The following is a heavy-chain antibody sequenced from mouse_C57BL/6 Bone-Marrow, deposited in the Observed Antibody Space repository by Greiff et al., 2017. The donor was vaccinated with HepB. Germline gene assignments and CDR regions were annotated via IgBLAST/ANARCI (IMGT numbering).Heavy chain of an antibody. Sequence: VQLQQSGAELARPGASVKLSCKASGYTFTSYGISWVKQRTGQGLEWIGEIYPRSGNTYYNEKFKGKATLTADKSSSTAYMELRSLTSEDSAVYVCARKEGYYYGSSVYWYFDVWGTGTTVTVSS. V-gene: IGHV1-81*01. D-gene: IGHD1-1*01. CDR3: ARKEGYYYGSSVYWYFDV. CDR1: GYTFTSYG. CDR2: IYPRSGNT. J-gene: IGHJ1*03.